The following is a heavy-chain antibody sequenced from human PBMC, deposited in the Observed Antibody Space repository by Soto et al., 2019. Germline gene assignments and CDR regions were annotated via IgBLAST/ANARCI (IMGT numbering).Heavy chain of an antibody. CDR2: INHSGST. V-gene: IGHV4-34*01. Sequence: SETLSLTCAVYGGSFSGYYWSWIRQPPGKGLEWIGEINHSGSTNYNPSLKSRVTISVDTSKNQFSLKLSSVTAADTAVYYCASTTGYDIFTGYTGTFDIWGQGTMVTVSS. J-gene: IGHJ3*02. CDR3: ASTTGYDIFTGYTGTFDI. D-gene: IGHD3-9*01. CDR1: GGSFSGYY.